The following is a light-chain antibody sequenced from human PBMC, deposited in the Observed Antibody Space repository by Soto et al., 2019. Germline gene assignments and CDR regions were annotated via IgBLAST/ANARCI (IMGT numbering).Light chain of an antibody. CDR2: GAS. V-gene: IGKV3-20*01. J-gene: IGKJ1*01. Sequence: EIVLTQSPGALSLSPGERATLSCGASQSVSSSYLAWYQQKPGQAPRLLIYGASTRATGITDRFSGSGSGTDFTLTISRLEPEDCAMYYCQQYGSSPRTCGQGPKVELK. CDR3: QQYGSSPRT. CDR1: QSVSSSY.